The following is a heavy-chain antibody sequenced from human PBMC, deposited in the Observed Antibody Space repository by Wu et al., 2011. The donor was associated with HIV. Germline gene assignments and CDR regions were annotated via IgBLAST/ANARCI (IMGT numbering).Heavy chain of an antibody. Sequence: QVQLVQSGAEVKKPGASVKVSCKESGYTFTGYYIHWVRQAPGQGLEWMGWINPNSGGTNYAQTFQGRVTMTRDTSTSTVYMELSSLRSEDTAVYYCARSGGGSGSYDGYYYYYYMDVWGKGTTVTVSS. CDR3: ARSGGGSGSYDGYYYYYYMDV. D-gene: IGHD3-10*01. V-gene: IGHV1-2*02. CDR2: INPNSGGT. J-gene: IGHJ6*03. CDR1: GYTFTGYY.